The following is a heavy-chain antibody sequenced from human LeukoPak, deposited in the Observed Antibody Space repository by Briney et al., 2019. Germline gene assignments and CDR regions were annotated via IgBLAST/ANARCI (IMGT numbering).Heavy chain of an antibody. CDR3: ARDKVAGNPDY. CDR1: GYTFTSYG. D-gene: IGHD6-19*01. CDR2: ISAYNGNT. V-gene: IGHV1-18*01. J-gene: IGHJ4*02. Sequence: ASVKVSCKASGYTFTSYGISWVRQAPGQGLEWMGWISAYNGNTNYAQKLQGRVTMTRDTSTTTVYMELNSLRFEDTAVYYCARDKVAGNPDYWGQGTLVTVSS.